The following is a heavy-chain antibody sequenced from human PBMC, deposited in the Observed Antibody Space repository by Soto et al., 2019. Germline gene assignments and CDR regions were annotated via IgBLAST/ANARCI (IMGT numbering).Heavy chain of an antibody. J-gene: IGHJ4*02. V-gene: IGHV1-18*01. Sequence: QVQLVQSGAEVKKPGASVKVSCKASGYTFSSYFISWVRQAPGQGLEWMGWISAYNGNTNYAQNLQGRVTMTTCTSTSTAYRVLRSLRSDDTAVYYCARDLPPVDYWGQGTLVTVSS. CDR3: ARDLPPVDY. CDR2: ISAYNGNT. CDR1: GYTFSSYF.